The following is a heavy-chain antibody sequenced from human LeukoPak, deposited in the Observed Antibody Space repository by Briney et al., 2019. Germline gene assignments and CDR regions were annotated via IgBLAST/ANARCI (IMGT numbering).Heavy chain of an antibody. CDR3: ARDRYYYDSSGLAL. Sequence: GGSLRLSCAASGFTFSSYSMQWVRQAPGKGLEWVAVISYDGSNKYYGDSVKGRFTISRDNSKNTLYPQMNSLRAEDTAVYYCARDRYYYDSSGLALWGQGTLVTVSS. CDR2: ISYDGSNK. CDR1: GFTFSSYS. D-gene: IGHD3-22*01. J-gene: IGHJ4*02. V-gene: IGHV3-30-3*01.